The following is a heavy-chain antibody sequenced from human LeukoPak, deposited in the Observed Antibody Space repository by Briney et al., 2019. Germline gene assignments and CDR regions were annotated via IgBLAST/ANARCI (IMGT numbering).Heavy chain of an antibody. V-gene: IGHV3-33*01. Sequence: TGGSLRLSCSASGFTFSSYGMHWVRQAPGKGLEWVAVIWYDGSNKYYADSVKGRFTISRDNSKNTLYLQMNSLRAEDTAVYYCAREEIGSGSSFDYWGQGTLVTVSS. CDR1: GFTFSSYG. J-gene: IGHJ4*02. D-gene: IGHD1-26*01. CDR3: AREEIGSGSSFDY. CDR2: IWYDGSNK.